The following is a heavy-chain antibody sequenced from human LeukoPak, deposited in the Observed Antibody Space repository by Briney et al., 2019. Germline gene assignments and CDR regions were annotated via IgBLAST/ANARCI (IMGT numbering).Heavy chain of an antibody. CDR3: ASSLIKGSGSYTVDY. CDR2: IYHSGST. Sequence: PSETLSLTCAVPGYSISSGYYWGWIRQPPGKGLEWIGSIYHSGSTYYNPSLKSRVTISVDTSKNQFSLKLSSVTAADTALYYCASSLIKGSGSYTVDYWGQGTLVTVSS. D-gene: IGHD3-10*01. V-gene: IGHV4-38-2*01. CDR1: GYSISSGYY. J-gene: IGHJ4*02.